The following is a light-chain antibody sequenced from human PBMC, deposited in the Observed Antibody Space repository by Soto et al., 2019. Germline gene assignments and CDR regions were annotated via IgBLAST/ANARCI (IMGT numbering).Light chain of an antibody. CDR2: DAS. V-gene: IGKV1-33*01. J-gene: IGKJ4*01. CDR3: QQYDNLPLT. Sequence: DIHMTQSPSSLSASVGDRVTITCQASHDISNHLNWYQQKPGKAPKLLMYDASNLETGVPSRFSGSGSGTDFTFTISSLHPEDIATYYCQQYDNLPLTFGGGTKVEIK. CDR1: HDISNH.